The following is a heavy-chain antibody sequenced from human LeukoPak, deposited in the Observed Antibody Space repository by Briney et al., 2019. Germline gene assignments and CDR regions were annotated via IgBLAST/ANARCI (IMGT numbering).Heavy chain of an antibody. Sequence: GASVKVSCKASGYTFIGYYMHWVRQAPGQGLEWMGWINPDSGGTNYAQKFQGRVTMTRDTSISTAYMELSSLRSDDTAVYYCARADVLLWFGDLPENWFDPWGQGTLATVSS. V-gene: IGHV1-2*02. D-gene: IGHD3-10*01. CDR2: INPDSGGT. CDR3: ARADVLLWFGDLPENWFDP. CDR1: GYTFIGYY. J-gene: IGHJ5*02.